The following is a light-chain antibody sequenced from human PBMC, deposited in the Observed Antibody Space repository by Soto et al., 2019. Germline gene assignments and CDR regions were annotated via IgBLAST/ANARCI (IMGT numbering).Light chain of an antibody. CDR3: KQYRSRPRT. Sequence: EIVLTQSPGTLSLSPGERATLSCRASQSVSSSYLAWYQQKPGQAHRLLIYGASSRATGIQDRFIGSGSGTDFTLTIRRLEPEDFGVYYCKQYRSRPRTFGQGTKVDIK. V-gene: IGKV3-20*01. CDR1: QSVSSSY. CDR2: GAS. J-gene: IGKJ1*01.